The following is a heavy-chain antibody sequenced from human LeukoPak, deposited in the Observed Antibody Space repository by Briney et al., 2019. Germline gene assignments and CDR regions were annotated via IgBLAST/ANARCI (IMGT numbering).Heavy chain of an antibody. D-gene: IGHD4-17*01. V-gene: IGHV1-69*04. CDR1: GGTFSSYA. J-gene: IGHJ5*02. CDR3: AREMTTVTTRGGGNWFDP. CDR2: IIPILGIA. Sequence: ASVKVSCKASGGTFSSYAISWVRQAPGQGLEWMGRIIPILGIANYAQKFQGRVTITADKSTSTAYMELSSLRSEDTAVYYCAREMTTVTTRGGGNWFDPWGQGTLVTVSS.